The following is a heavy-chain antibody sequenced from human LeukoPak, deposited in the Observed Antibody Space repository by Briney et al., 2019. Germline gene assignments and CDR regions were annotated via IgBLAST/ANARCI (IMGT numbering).Heavy chain of an antibody. J-gene: IGHJ3*02. CDR2: ISWNSGSI. CDR3: VKNITGEYNRNAFDI. V-gene: IGHV3-9*01. Sequence: GGSLRLSCAASGFTFDDYAMHWVRQAPGKGLEWVSGISWNSGSIGYADSVKGRFTISRDNAKNSLYLQMNSLRAEDTALYYCVKNITGEYNRNAFDIWGEGKIVTVSS. D-gene: IGHD1-14*01. CDR1: GFTFDDYA.